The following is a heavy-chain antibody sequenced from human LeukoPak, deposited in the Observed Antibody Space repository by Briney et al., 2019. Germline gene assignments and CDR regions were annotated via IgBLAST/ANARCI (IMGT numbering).Heavy chain of an antibody. CDR3: AKAGRGYYYYYYMDV. CDR2: ISWNSGSI. J-gene: IGHJ6*03. D-gene: IGHD1-26*01. V-gene: IGHV3-9*01. Sequence: PGRSLRLSCAAAGFTFDDYAMHWVRQAQGKCMEWDSGISWNSGSICYADSVKGRFTISIDNAKNSLYLEMNSLRAEDSALYYCAKAGRGYYYYYYMDVWGKGTTVTVSS. CDR1: GFTFDDYA.